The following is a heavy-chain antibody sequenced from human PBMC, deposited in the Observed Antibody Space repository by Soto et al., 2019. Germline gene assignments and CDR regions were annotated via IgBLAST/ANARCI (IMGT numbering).Heavy chain of an antibody. CDR3: GRLEGLATISYYFDY. CDR2: VDYSGST. J-gene: IGHJ4*02. D-gene: IGHD3-9*01. Sequence: QLRLQESGPGLMKPSETLSLTCTVSGGSVSSSSYYWGWVRQPPGKGLGWIGSVDYSGSTYYNPSLESRVTISVDKSKNQFSLKLMSLSAADTAVYYCGRLEGLATISYYFDYWGQGALVTVSS. CDR1: GGSVSSSSYY. V-gene: IGHV4-39*01.